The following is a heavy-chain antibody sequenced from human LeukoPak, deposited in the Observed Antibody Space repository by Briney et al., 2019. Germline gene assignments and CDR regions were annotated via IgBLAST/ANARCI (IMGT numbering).Heavy chain of an antibody. D-gene: IGHD2-2*01. Sequence: PGGSLRLSCAGSGFTFSDYYMSWIRQAPGKGLEFVSYISSSSSYTNYADSVKGRFTISRDNAKNSLYLQMNSLRAEDTAVYYCASGEGCSSNSCTLDYWGQGTLVTVSS. J-gene: IGHJ4*02. V-gene: IGHV3-11*03. CDR3: ASGEGCSSNSCTLDY. CDR2: ISSSSSYT. CDR1: GFTFSDYY.